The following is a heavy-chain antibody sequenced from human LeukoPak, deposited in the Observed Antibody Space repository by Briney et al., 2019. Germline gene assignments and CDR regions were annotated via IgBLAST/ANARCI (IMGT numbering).Heavy chain of an antibody. D-gene: IGHD3-3*01. V-gene: IGHV1-46*01. CDR3: ARALTHRFLAWQTDY. J-gene: IGHJ4*02. Sequence: ASVKVSCKASGYTFTTYYVHWVREAPGQGLEWMGIINPSDGSTSYAQRFQGRVTITRDTSTHTVYMDMSSLRSEDTAVYYCARALTHRFLAWQTDYWGQGTLVTVSS. CDR2: INPSDGST. CDR1: GYTFTTYY.